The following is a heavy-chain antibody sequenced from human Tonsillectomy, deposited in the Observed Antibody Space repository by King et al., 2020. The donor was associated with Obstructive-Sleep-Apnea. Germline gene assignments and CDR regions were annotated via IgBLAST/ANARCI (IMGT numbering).Heavy chain of an antibody. CDR3: TTETTYYDILTGYYDYAMDV. V-gene: IGHV3-15*01. CDR1: GFTFSNAW. CDR2: IKSKTDGGTT. D-gene: IGHD3-9*01. Sequence: VQLVESGGGLVKPGGSLRLSCAASGFTFSNAWMSWVRQAPGQGLEWVGRIKSKTDGGTTDYAAPVKGRFTISRDDSKNTLYLQMNSRKTEDTAVYYCTTETTYYDILTGYYDYAMDVWGQGTPVTVSS. J-gene: IGHJ6*02.